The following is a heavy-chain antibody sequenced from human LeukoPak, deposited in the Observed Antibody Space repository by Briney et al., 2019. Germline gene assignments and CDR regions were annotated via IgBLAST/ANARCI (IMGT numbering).Heavy chain of an antibody. CDR3: ARVKWLTPLYYFDY. CDR1: GGSISSGGYY. J-gene: IGHJ4*02. V-gene: IGHV4-61*02. CDR2: IYTSGST. Sequence: PSQTLSLTCTVSGGSISSGGYYWSWIRQPAGKGLEWIGRIYTSGSTNYNPSLKSRVTMSVDTSKNQFSLKLSSVTAADTAVYYCARVKWLTPLYYFDYWGQGTLVTVSS. D-gene: IGHD6-19*01.